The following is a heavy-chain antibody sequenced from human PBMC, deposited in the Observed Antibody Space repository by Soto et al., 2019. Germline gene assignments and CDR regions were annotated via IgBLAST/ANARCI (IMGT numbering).Heavy chain of an antibody. CDR3: SRRAPEGLDP. D-gene: IGHD3-16*01. J-gene: IGHJ5*02. Sequence: ATLAGTCPVAVDSSSRRPYYWGWNRQPPGKGLEWIGSINYSGSTSYNPSLKSRLTLSVDTSKNQYSLRVISVTAADTAVYYCSRRAPEGLDPWGKGTLVTVSS. CDR2: INYSGST. CDR1: VDSSSRRPYY. V-gene: IGHV4-39*01.